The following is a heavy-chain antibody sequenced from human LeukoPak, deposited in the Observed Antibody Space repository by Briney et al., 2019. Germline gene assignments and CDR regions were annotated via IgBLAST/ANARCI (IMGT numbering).Heavy chain of an antibody. CDR3: ARGGFPDHYYGSGSPYFDY. CDR2: ISAYNGNT. V-gene: IGHV1-18*01. D-gene: IGHD3-10*01. J-gene: IGHJ4*02. Sequence: ASVKVSCKASGYTFTSYGISWVRQAPGQGLEWMGWISAYNGNTNYAQKLQGRVTMTTDTSTSTAYMELRSLRSDDTAVYYCARGGFPDHYYGSGSPYFDYWGQGTLVTVSS. CDR1: GYTFTSYG.